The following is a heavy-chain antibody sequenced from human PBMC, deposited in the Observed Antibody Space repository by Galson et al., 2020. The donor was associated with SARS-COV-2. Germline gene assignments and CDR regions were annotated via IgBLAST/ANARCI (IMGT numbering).Heavy chain of an antibody. Sequence: GESLKISCAASGFTFSSYAMNWVRQAPGKGLEWVSTMSGTGGFTSYVDSVKGRFTISRDNSKNTLYLQMNSLRAEDTATYYCAQRGRTGELIWGQGTLVIVSS. CDR2: MSGTGGFT. CDR3: AQRGRTGELI. D-gene: IGHD7-27*01. J-gene: IGHJ4*02. V-gene: IGHV3-23*01. CDR1: GFTFSSYA.